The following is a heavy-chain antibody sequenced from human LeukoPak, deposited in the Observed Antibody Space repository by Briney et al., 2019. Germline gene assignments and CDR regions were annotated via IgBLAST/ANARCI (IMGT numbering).Heavy chain of an antibody. Sequence: GGSLRLSCAASGFTFSSYWMSWVRQAPGKGLEWVANIKQDGSEKYYVDSAKGRFTISRDNAKNSLYLQMNSLRAEDTAVYYCARGSPHYYDSSGYDYWGQGTLVTVSS. CDR2: IKQDGSEK. D-gene: IGHD3-22*01. CDR1: GFTFSSYW. CDR3: ARGSPHYYDSSGYDY. V-gene: IGHV3-7*04. J-gene: IGHJ4*02.